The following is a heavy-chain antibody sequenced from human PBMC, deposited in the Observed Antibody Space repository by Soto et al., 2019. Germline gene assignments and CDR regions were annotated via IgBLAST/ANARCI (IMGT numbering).Heavy chain of an antibody. CDR1: GYTVTVYY. Sequence: ASVKVSCKASGYTVTVYYMHWLRQAPGQGLEWMGWINPNSGGTNYAQKFQGWVTMTRDTSISTAYMELSRLRSDDTAVYYCARVSIRFLEWPSYYYFDYWGQGPLVTVSS. CDR3: ARVSIRFLEWPSYYYFDY. V-gene: IGHV1-2*04. J-gene: IGHJ4*02. D-gene: IGHD3-3*01. CDR2: INPNSGGT.